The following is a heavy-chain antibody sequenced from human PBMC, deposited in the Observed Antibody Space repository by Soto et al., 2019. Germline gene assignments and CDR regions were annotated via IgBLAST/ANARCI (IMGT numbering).Heavy chain of an antibody. CDR3: AAAAPIAAAGPDSYYYYGMDV. Sequence: SVKVSCKASGFTFTSSAVQWVRQARGQRLEWIGWIVVGSGNTNYAQKFQERVTITRDMSTSTAYMELSSLRSEDTAVYYCAAAAPIAAAGPDSYYYYGMDVWGQGTTVAVS. CDR1: GFTFTSSA. V-gene: IGHV1-58*01. J-gene: IGHJ6*02. D-gene: IGHD6-13*01. CDR2: IVVGSGNT.